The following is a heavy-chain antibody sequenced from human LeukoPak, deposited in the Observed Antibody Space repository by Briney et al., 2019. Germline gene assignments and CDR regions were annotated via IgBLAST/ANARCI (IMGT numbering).Heavy chain of an antibody. CDR1: GYTFTDYY. CDR2: VDPEDGET. CDR3: AKTYSNYRWFDP. V-gene: IGHV1-69-2*01. Sequence: ASVMVSCKVSGYTFTDYYMHWVQQAPGKGLEWMGLVDPEDGETIYAEKFQGRVTITADTSTDTAYMELSSLRSEDTAVYYCAKTYSNYRWFDPWGQGTLVTVSS. D-gene: IGHD4-11*01. J-gene: IGHJ5*02.